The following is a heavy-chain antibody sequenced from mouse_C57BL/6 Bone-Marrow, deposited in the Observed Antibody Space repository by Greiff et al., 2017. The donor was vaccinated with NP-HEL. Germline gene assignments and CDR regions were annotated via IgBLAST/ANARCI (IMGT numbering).Heavy chain of an antibody. J-gene: IGHJ3*01. CDR2: IYPGDGDT. V-gene: IGHV1-82*01. D-gene: IGHD2-4*01. CDR3: ARGDDYAWFDY. CDR1: GYAFSSSW. Sequence: VQLQQSGPELVKPGASVKISCTASGYAFSSSWMTWVKQMPGKGLEWIGRIYPGDGDTNYKGKFKGQSTLTEDKSSSTGYMQLSSLTSEDSAVDCWARGDDYAWFDYWGQGTPVTVSA.